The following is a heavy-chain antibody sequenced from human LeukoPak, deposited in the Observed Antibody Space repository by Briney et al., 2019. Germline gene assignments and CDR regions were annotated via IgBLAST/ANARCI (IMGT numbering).Heavy chain of an antibody. Sequence: GGSLRLSCAASGFSFSSYVMHWVRQAPGKGLEWVSSISYDGGKKFYVDSVKGRFTVSRDNSKNTLYLQMNSLRPEDTSVYYCALDKVAVGDYWGQGTLVTVSS. D-gene: IGHD6-19*01. J-gene: IGHJ4*02. CDR2: ISYDGGKK. V-gene: IGHV3-30*03. CDR3: ALDKVAVGDY. CDR1: GFSFSSYV.